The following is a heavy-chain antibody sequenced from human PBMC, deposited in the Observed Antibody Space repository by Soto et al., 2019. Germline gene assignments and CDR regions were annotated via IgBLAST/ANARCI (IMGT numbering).Heavy chain of an antibody. J-gene: IGHJ4*02. Sequence: ASETLSLTRTVSGGSVISCSYYRSWIRQPPGKGLEWIGYIYYSGSTNYNPSLKSRVTISVDTSKNQFSLKLSSVTAADTAVYYCARREWLQNCFDDWGQGTLVTVSS. CDR2: IYYSGST. D-gene: IGHD3-3*01. CDR3: ARREWLQNCFDD. V-gene: IGHV4-61*01. CDR1: GGSVISCSYY.